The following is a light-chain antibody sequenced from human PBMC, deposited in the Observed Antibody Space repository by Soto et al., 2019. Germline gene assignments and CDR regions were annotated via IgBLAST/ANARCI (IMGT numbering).Light chain of an antibody. CDR2: GVS. CDR1: ESLFGF. V-gene: IGKV3-15*01. Sequence: DIVVTQSPATLSVSPVDRVTLSCRASESLFGFLAWYQQKPGQAPRLLMYGVSTRATGIPARFSGGGSATDFTLTISSLQSEDSAFYFCQSYNDWPFASGLGTRLEI. CDR3: QSYNDWPFA. J-gene: IGKJ2*01.